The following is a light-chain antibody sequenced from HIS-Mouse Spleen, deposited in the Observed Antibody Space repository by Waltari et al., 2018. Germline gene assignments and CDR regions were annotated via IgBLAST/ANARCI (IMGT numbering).Light chain of an antibody. CDR2: EDS. CDR1: ALPKKH. CDR3: YSTDSSGNHRV. J-gene: IGLJ2*01. Sequence: SYELTQPPSVSLSPGQTARITCPGDALPKKHPYWYQQKSGQAPLLVLYEDSKRPSGIPERFSGSSSGTMATLTISGAQVEDEADYYCYSTDSSGNHRVFGGGTKLTVL. V-gene: IGLV3-10*01.